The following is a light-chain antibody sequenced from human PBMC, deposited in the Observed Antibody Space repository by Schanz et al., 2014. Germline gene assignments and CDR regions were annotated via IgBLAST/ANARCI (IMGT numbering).Light chain of an antibody. J-gene: IGLJ3*02. CDR2: TNI. CDR3: QSYDSSLSGWV. CDR1: SSNIGAGYD. V-gene: IGLV1-40*01. Sequence: QSVLTQPPSVSGAPGQRVIISCTGSSSNIGAGYDVHWYQQLPGTAPKLLMFTNIHRPAGVPDRFSGSKSGTSASLAITGXXXXXEAXYYCQSYDSSLSGWVFGGGTKLTVL.